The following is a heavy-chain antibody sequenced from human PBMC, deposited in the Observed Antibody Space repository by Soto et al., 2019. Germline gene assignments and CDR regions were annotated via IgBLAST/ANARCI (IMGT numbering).Heavy chain of an antibody. CDR3: AKSPLTYFEF. J-gene: IGHJ4*02. Sequence: PGGSLRLSCTASGFTFSDYYMSWIRQAPGKGLEWLAYISGSGSTTYYTDSVKGRFAISRDNARTSLYLQINSLRVEDSAVYYWAKSPLTYFEFWGQGTLVTVSS. V-gene: IGHV3-11*01. CDR2: ISGSGSTT. CDR1: GFTFSDYY.